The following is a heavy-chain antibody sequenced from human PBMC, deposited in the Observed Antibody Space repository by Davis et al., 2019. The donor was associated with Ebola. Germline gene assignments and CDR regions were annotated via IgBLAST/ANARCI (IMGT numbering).Heavy chain of an antibody. J-gene: IGHJ5*02. CDR2: INPSGGST. Sequence: ASVHVSCKASGYTFTSYYLHWVRQAPGQGLEWMGIINPSGGSTNYAQKFQGRVTITADESTSTAYMELSSLRSEDTAVYCCAREREPYGGWFDPWGQGTLVTVSS. V-gene: IGHV1-46*01. CDR1: GYTFTSYY. D-gene: IGHD1-26*01. CDR3: AREREPYGGWFDP.